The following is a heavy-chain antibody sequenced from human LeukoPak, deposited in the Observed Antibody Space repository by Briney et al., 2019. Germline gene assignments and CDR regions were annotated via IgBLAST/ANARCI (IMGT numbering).Heavy chain of an antibody. Sequence: SVKVSCKASGGTFSSYAISWVRQAPGQGLEWMGRTIPILGIANYAQKFQGRVTITADKSTSTAYMELSSLRSEDTAVYYCARDRYCSSTSCLYWFDPWGQGTLVTVSS. CDR1: GGTFSSYA. J-gene: IGHJ5*02. D-gene: IGHD2-2*01. V-gene: IGHV1-69*04. CDR3: ARDRYCSSTSCLYWFDP. CDR2: TIPILGIA.